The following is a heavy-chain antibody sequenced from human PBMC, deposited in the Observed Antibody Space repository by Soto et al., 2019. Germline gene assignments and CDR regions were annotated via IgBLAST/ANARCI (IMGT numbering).Heavy chain of an antibody. V-gene: IGHV4-61*08. CDR2: IYYSGNT. CDR3: ARDRGDYDSFDI. Sequence: QVHLQESGPGLLRPSETLSLTCTVSGGSVNSGGYYWSWVRQPPGKGLEWIGYIYYSGNTNYNPALRSRVTISLDTSKSQFSLKLTSVTAADTAMYYCARDRGDYDSFDIWGQGTLVTVSS. CDR1: GGSVNSGGYY. D-gene: IGHD4-17*01. J-gene: IGHJ3*02.